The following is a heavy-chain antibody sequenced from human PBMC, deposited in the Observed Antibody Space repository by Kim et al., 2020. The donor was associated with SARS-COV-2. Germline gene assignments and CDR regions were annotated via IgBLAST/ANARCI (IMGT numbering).Heavy chain of an antibody. Sequence: ASVKVSCKASGYTFTSYYVHWVRQAPGQGLEWMGTINPSGGTTSHTQKFQGRVTMTRDTSTSTVYMELSSLRSEDTAVYYCASGLSRRVRGVMHYFGMDVWGQGTTVTVSS. CDR3: ASGLSRRVRGVMHYFGMDV. D-gene: IGHD3-10*01. CDR1: GYTFTSYY. V-gene: IGHV1-46*01. CDR2: INPSGGTT. J-gene: IGHJ6*02.